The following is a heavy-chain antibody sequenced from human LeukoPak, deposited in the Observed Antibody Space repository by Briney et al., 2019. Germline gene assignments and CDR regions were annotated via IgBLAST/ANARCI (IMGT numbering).Heavy chain of an antibody. CDR2: ISSSGSTI. J-gene: IGHJ4*02. D-gene: IGHD3-10*01. V-gene: IGHV3-48*03. Sequence: QAGGSLRLTCAASGFTFSSYEMNWVRQAPGKGLEWVSYISSSGSTIYYADSVKGRFTISRDNAKNSLYLQMNSLRAEDTAVYYCARELLWFGESPHWGQGTLVTVSS. CDR1: GFTFSSYE. CDR3: ARELLWFGESPH.